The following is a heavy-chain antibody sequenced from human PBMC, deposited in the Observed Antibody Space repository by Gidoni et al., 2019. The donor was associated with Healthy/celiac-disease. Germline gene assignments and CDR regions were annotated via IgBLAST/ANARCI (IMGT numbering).Heavy chain of an antibody. J-gene: IGHJ6*03. CDR2: IYSGGST. V-gene: IGHV3-53*01. CDR3: ASRHYYYYYMDV. Sequence: EVQLVESGGGLIQPGGSLRLSCAASGFTVSSNYMSWVRQAPGKGLEWVSVIYSGGSTYYADSEKGRFTITRDNSKNTLYLQMNSLRAEDTAVYYCASRHYYYYYMDVWGKGTTVTVSS. CDR1: GFTVSSNY.